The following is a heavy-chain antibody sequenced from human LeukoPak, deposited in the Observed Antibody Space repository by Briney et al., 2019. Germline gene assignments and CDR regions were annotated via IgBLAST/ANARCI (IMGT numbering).Heavy chain of an antibody. CDR2: IIPIFGTT. J-gene: IGHJ4*02. CDR3: ARDGDILTGYYENYFDH. Sequence: SVKVSCKASGGTFSSYAISWVRQAPGQGLEWMGGIIPIFGTTNYPQKSQGRVTFIADESTSTAYMELSSLRSEDTAVYYCARDGDILTGYYENYFDHWGQGTLVTVSS. D-gene: IGHD3-9*01. CDR1: GGTFSSYA. V-gene: IGHV1-69*13.